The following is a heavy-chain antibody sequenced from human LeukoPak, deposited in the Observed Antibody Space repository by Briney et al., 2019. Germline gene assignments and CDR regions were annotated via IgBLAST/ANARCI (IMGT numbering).Heavy chain of an antibody. CDR3: ARYYDFWSGPSGFDP. J-gene: IGHJ5*02. Sequence: SETLSLTCTVSGGSISSGSYYWSWIRQPAGKGLEWIGRIYTSGSTNYNSSLKSRVTISVDTSKNQFSLKLSSVTATDTAVYYCARYYDFWSGPSGFDPWGQGTLVTVSS. CDR2: IYTSGST. V-gene: IGHV4-61*02. D-gene: IGHD3-3*01. CDR1: GGSISSGSYY.